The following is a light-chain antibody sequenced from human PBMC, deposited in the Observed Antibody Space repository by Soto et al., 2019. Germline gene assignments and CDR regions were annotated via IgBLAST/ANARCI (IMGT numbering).Light chain of an antibody. CDR3: SSYTGSSTLVV. CDR1: SSDVGDYNY. V-gene: IGLV2-14*01. J-gene: IGLJ1*01. Sequence: QSALTQPASVSGSPGQSITISCTGTSSDVGDYNYVSWYQQHPGKAPKLMIYDVSNRPSGVSNRFSGSKSGNTASLTISGRQAEDEADYYCSSYTGSSTLVVFGTGTKVTVL. CDR2: DVS.